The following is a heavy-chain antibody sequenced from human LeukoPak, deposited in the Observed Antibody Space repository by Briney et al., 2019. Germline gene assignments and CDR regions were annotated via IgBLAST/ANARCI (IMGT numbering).Heavy chain of an antibody. J-gene: IGHJ4*02. CDR1: GFTFSSYA. V-gene: IGHV3-23*01. CDR2: ISGSGGST. D-gene: IGHD3-22*01. Sequence: PGGSLRLSCAASGFTFSSYAMSWVRQAPGKGLEWVSAISGSGGSTYYADSVKGRFTISRDNSKNTLYLQMNSLRAEDTAVYYRAKKFGRDSSGYYWVRGMVNLDYWGQGTLVTVSS. CDR3: AKKFGRDSSGYYWVRGMVNLDY.